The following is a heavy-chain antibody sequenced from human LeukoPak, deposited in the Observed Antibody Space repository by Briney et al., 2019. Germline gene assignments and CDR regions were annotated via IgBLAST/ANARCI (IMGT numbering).Heavy chain of an antibody. J-gene: IGHJ4*02. CDR3: ARDLRGYSYGFDY. D-gene: IGHD5-18*01. CDR1: GFTFSSYG. V-gene: IGHV3-30*03. Sequence: PGRSLRLSCAASGFTFSSYGMHWVRQAPGKGLEWVAVISYDGSNKYYADSVKGRFTISRDNSKNTLYLQMNSLRAEDTAVYYCARDLRGYSYGFDYWGQGTLVTVSS. CDR2: ISYDGSNK.